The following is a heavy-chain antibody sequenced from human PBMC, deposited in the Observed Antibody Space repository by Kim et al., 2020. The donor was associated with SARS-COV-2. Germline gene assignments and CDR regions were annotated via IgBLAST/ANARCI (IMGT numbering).Heavy chain of an antibody. CDR3: AKDFDYPENC. V-gene: IGHV3-74*01. CDR2: IDSDGSST. Sequence: GGSLRLSCAASGFTFSTYWMHWVRQAPGKGLVWSSRIDSDGSSTRYADSVKGRFTISRDNAENTLYLQMNSLRAEDTAVYYCAKDFDYPENCWGQGVLVIVSS. D-gene: IGHD3-9*01. CDR1: GFTFSTYW. J-gene: IGHJ4*02.